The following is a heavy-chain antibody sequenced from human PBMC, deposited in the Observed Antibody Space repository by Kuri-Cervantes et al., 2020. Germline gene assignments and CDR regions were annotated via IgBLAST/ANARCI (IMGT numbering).Heavy chain of an antibody. CDR1: GSSFSSYY. D-gene: IGHD3-22*01. CDR3: AREPPPSYYYDISPLDP. V-gene: IGHV4-4*07. CDR2: IYTSGST. J-gene: IGHJ5*02. Sequence: GSLRLSCTVSGSSFSSYYWSWIRQPAGKGLEWIGRIYTSGSTNYNPSLKSRVTISVDTSKNQFSLKLSSVTAADTAVYYCAREPPPSYYYDISPLDPWGQGTLVTVSS.